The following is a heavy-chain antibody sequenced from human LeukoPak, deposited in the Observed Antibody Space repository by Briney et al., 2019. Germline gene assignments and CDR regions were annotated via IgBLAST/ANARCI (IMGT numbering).Heavy chain of an antibody. CDR3: ARGQIAAAPLWVDI. CDR2: MNPNSGNT. J-gene: IGHJ3*02. CDR1: GYTFTSYD. Sequence: ASVKVSCKASGYTFTSYDINWVRQATGQGLEWMGWMNPNSGNTGYAQKFQGRVTMTRNTSISTAYMELSSLRSEDTAVYYCARGQIAAAPLWVDIWGQGTMVTVSS. D-gene: IGHD6-13*01. V-gene: IGHV1-8*01.